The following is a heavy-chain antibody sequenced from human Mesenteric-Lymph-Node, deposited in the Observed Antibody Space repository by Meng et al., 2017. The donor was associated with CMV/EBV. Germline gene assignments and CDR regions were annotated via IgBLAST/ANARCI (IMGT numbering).Heavy chain of an antibody. D-gene: IGHD2-2*01. J-gene: IGHJ5*02. CDR1: GFTFDDYA. Sequence: LKISCAASGFTFDDYAMHWVRQAPGKGLEWVSGISWNSGSIGYADSVKGRFTISRDNARNSLYLQMNSLRAEDTALYYCAKEACTSTSCFHNWFDPWGQGTLVTVSS. CDR3: AKEACTSTSCFHNWFDP. CDR2: ISWNSGSI. V-gene: IGHV3-9*01.